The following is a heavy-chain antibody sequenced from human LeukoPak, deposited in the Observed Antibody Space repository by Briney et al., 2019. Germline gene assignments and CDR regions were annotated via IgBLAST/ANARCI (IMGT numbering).Heavy chain of an antibody. CDR1: GYSFTSYW. CDR2: IYPGDSDT. V-gene: IGHV5-51*01. CDR3: ARGSGSYYPKDAFDI. Sequence: GESLKISCKGSGYSFTSYWIGWVRQMPGKGLGWMGIIYPGDSDTRYSPSFQGQVTISADKSISNAYLQWSSLKASDTAMYYCARGSGSYYPKDAFDIWGQGTMVTVSS. D-gene: IGHD1-26*01. J-gene: IGHJ3*02.